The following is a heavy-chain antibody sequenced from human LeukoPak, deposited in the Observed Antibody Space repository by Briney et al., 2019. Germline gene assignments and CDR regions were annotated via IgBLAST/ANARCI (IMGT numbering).Heavy chain of an antibody. CDR1: GGSISGSNNY. CDR3: ARDAAAFWYFDL. D-gene: IGHD2-2*01. J-gene: IGHJ2*01. V-gene: IGHV4-39*07. Sequence: PSETLSLTCTVSGGSISGSNNYWGWIRQPPGKGLEWIGSIYYSGSTYYNPSLKSRVTISVDTSKNQFSLKLSSVTAADTAVYYCARDAAAFWYFDLWGRGTLVTVSS. CDR2: IYYSGST.